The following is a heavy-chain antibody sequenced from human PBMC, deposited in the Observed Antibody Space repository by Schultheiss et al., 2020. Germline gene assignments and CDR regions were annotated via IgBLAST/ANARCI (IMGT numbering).Heavy chain of an antibody. CDR1: GGSISSYY. J-gene: IGHJ4*02. CDR3: ASLSAQALWFGEARLDY. V-gene: IGHV4-4*08. CDR2: IYHSGST. Sequence: SETLSLTCTVSGGSISSYYWSWIRQPPGKGLEWIGEIYHSGSTNYNPSLKSRVTISVDTSKNQFSLKLSSVTAADTAVYYCASLSAQALWFGEARLDYWGQGTLVTVSS. D-gene: IGHD3-10*01.